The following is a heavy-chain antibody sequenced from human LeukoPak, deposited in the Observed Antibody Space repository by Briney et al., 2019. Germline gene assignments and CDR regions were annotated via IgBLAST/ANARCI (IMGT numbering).Heavy chain of an antibody. V-gene: IGHV3-7*01. CDR1: GYTFTNNW. J-gene: IGHJ5*02. CDR2: VNEDGSEQ. CDR3: ARGRGWIDP. Sequence: GGSLRLSCEASGYTFTNNWMTWFGQAPGKGLEGVANVNEDGSEQNYLDSVKGRFTISRDNAKNSVYLQMNNLRDEETAVYYCARGRGWIDPWGQGTLVTVSS. D-gene: IGHD5-24*01.